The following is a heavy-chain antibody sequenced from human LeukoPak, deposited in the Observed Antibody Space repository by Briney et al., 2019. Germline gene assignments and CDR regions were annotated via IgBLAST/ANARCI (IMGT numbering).Heavy chain of an antibody. CDR1: GDSIRSSNYY. CDR2: INHSGST. Sequence: SETLSLTCTVSGDSIRSSNYYWGWIRQPPGKGLEWIGEINHSGSTNYNPSLKSRVTISVDTSKNQFSLKLSSVTAADTAVYYCARGKTVNYWGQGTLVTVSS. CDR3: ARGKTVNY. J-gene: IGHJ4*02. D-gene: IGHD1-1*01. V-gene: IGHV4-39*07.